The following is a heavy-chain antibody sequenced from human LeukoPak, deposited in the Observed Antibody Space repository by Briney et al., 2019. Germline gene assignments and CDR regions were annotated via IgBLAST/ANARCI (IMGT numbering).Heavy chain of an antibody. CDR1: GGTFSSYA. Sequence: GASVKVSCKASGGTFSSYAISWVRQAPGQGLEWMGRIIPILGIANYAQKFQGRVTITADKSTSTAYMELSSLRSEDTAVYYCARDRGYGDYGNNDYWGQGTLVTVSS. J-gene: IGHJ4*02. CDR2: IIPILGIA. D-gene: IGHD4-17*01. CDR3: ARDRGYGDYGNNDY. V-gene: IGHV1-69*04.